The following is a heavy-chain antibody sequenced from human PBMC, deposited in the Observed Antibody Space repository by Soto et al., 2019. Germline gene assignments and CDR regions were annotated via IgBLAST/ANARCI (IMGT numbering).Heavy chain of an antibody. CDR1: GFTFSNAW. J-gene: IGHJ4*02. CDR3: FANGRWGTNFDY. D-gene: IGHD1-7*01. Sequence: EVQLVESGGGLVKPGGSLTLSCAASGFTFSNAWMTWVRQAPGKGLEWVGRVKSETDGETVDYAAPVKGRFTITSDDSTDTVILQMNSLKTEDTAVDYCFANGRWGTNFDYWGQGTLVTVSS. V-gene: IGHV3-15*07. CDR2: VKSETDGETV.